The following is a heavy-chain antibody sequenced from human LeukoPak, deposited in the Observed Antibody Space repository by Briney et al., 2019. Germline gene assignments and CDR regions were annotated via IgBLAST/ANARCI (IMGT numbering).Heavy chain of an antibody. Sequence: GGSLRLSCAASGFTFSSYSMHWVRQAPGKGLEWVAFIRYDESNKYYADSVKGRFTISRDNSKNTLYLQMNSLRAEDTAVYYCAKADEYYDYVWGSYRPHKFDYWGQGTLVTVSS. J-gene: IGHJ4*02. D-gene: IGHD3-16*02. CDR2: IRYDESNK. V-gene: IGHV3-30*02. CDR3: AKADEYYDYVWGSYRPHKFDY. CDR1: GFTFSSYS.